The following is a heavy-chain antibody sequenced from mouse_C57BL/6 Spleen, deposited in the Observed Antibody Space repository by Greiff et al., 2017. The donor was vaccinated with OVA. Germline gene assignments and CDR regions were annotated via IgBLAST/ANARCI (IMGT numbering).Heavy chain of an antibody. D-gene: IGHD1-1*01. V-gene: IGHV1-42*01. CDR1: GYSFTGYY. J-gene: IGHJ2*01. CDR2: INPSTGGT. Sequence: EVQLQQSGPELVKPGASVKISCKASGYSFTGYYMNWVKQSPEKSLEWIGEINPSTGGTTYNQKFKAKATLTVDKSSSTAYMQLKSLTSEDSAVYYCARDGYGSSYDFDYWGQGTTLTVSS. CDR3: ARDGYGSSYDFDY.